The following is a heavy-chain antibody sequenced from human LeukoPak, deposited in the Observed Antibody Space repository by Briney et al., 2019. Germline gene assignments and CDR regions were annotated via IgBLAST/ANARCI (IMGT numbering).Heavy chain of an antibody. CDR2: INPDGSEK. J-gene: IGHJ4*02. CDR1: GFTFTTTW. Sequence: GGSLRVSCAASGFTFTTTWMASVRHAPGKGREWVANINPDGSEKYYMDSVKGRFTISRDNAKTSLYLQMDSLRAEDTAVYSCARWGLSYTIDYWGQGTLVTVSS. CDR3: ARWGLSYTIDY. D-gene: IGHD3-10*01. V-gene: IGHV3-7*01.